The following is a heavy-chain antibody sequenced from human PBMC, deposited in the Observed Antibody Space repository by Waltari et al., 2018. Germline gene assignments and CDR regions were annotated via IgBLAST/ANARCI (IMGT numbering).Heavy chain of an antibody. CDR3: ARDRDTHGYFES. CDR1: GYTFTTYV. J-gene: IGHJ4*02. D-gene: IGHD3-10*01. V-gene: IGHV1-3*01. CDR2: INPGSGNT. Sequence: QVQLVQSGAEVKKPGASVQVSCKASGYTFTTYVVHWLRQAPGHSLEWLGRINPGSGNTRYSERFQGRLTINRDTSANTVYINLSSLGSEDSAMYFCARDRDTHGYFESWGQGTLVTVSS.